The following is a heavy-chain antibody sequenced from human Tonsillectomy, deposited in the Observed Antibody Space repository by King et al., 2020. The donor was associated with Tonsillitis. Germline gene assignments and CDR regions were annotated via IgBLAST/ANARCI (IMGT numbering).Heavy chain of an antibody. Sequence: VQLVESGGGLVQPGGSLRLSCAASGFTFSSYAMSWVRQAPGKGLEWVSDISGSGASVFYADSVKGRFTISGDNSKYTLYLQMNSLRVEDTAVYYCAKGSGSYLAEYFQHWGQGTLVTVSS. CDR3: AKGSGSYLAEYFQH. V-gene: IGHV3-23*04. D-gene: IGHD1-26*01. J-gene: IGHJ1*01. CDR1: GFTFSSYA. CDR2: ISGSGASV.